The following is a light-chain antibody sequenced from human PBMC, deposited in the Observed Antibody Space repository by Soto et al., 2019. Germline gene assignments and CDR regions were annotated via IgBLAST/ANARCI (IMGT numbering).Light chain of an antibody. CDR3: QQYGGSSLYT. CDR1: QSVSSSY. CDR2: GAS. J-gene: IGKJ2*01. Sequence: EIVLTQSPGTMSLSPGERATLSCRASQSVSSSYLAWYQQKPGQAPRLLIYGASSRATGIPDRFSGSGSGTDFTRTISRLAPEDFAVYYCQQYGGSSLYTFGQGTKLEIK. V-gene: IGKV3-20*01.